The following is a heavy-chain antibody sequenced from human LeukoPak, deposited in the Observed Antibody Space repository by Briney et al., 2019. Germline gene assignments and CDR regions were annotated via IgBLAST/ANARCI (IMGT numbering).Heavy chain of an antibody. D-gene: IGHD4-17*01. J-gene: IGHJ4*02. V-gene: IGHV3-30*18. Sequence: GGSLRLSCAASGFTFSSYGMHWVRQAPGKGLEWVAVISYDGSNKYYADSVKGRFTISRDNSKKTLYLQMNSLRAEDTAVYYCAKDLGYGDYIFDYWGQGALVTVSS. CDR1: GFTFSSYG. CDR3: AKDLGYGDYIFDY. CDR2: ISYDGSNK.